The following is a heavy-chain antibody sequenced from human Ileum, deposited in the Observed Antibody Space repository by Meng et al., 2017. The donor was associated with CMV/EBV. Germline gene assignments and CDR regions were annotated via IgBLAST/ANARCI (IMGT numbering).Heavy chain of an antibody. CDR3: ARAAARGVPVDL. CDR1: GGSLSSSY. V-gene: IGHV4-4*07. Sequence: QVPLQESGPILPQPSGTLSLPCTVPGGSLSSSYWTWIRQPAGKGLEWLGRIHPTGTTDDNPSLRSRVSMSLDKSKNQFSLKLTSVTAADTAVYYCARAAARGVPVDLWGQGTLVTVSS. CDR2: IHPTGTT. D-gene: IGHD3-10*01. J-gene: IGHJ5*02.